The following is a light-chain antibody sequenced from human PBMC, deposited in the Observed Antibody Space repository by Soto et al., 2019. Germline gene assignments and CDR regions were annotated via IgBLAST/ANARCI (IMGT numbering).Light chain of an antibody. CDR2: ENY. CDR3: GAWDGSLTGGV. CDR1: SSNIGSYS. Sequence: QSVLTQPPSVSAAPGQKVTISGSGSSSNIGSYSVSWYQQLPGTAHKLLIYENYERPSGIPDRFSGSKSGTSATLGITGLQTGDEADYYCGAWDGSLTGGVFGGGTKLTVL. J-gene: IGLJ2*01. V-gene: IGLV1-51*02.